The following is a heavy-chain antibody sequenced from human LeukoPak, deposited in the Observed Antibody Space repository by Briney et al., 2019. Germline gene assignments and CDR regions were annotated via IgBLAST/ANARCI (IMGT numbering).Heavy chain of an antibody. D-gene: IGHD3-10*01. CDR1: GGSFSSYY. V-gene: IGHV4-39*07. J-gene: IGHJ4*02. CDR2: IYYSGST. Sequence: SSETLSLTCSVYGGSFSSYYWGWIRQPPGKGLEWIGSIYYSGSTYYNPSLKSRVTISVNTSKNQFSLKVNSVTAADTAVYYCATGRGVILTYLEYWGQGTLVTVSS. CDR3: ATGRGVILTYLEY.